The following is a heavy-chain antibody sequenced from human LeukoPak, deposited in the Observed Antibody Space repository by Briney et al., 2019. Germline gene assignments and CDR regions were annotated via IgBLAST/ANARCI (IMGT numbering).Heavy chain of an antibody. CDR2: ISGSGGST. Sequence: TGGSLRLSCAASGFTFSSYAMSWVRQAPGKGLEWVSAISGSGGSTYYADSVKGRFTISRDNSKNTLYLQMNSLRAEDTAVYYCAKDGGQLWLPIDYWGQGTLVTVSS. D-gene: IGHD5-18*01. J-gene: IGHJ4*02. CDR3: AKDGGQLWLPIDY. CDR1: GFTFSSYA. V-gene: IGHV3-23*01.